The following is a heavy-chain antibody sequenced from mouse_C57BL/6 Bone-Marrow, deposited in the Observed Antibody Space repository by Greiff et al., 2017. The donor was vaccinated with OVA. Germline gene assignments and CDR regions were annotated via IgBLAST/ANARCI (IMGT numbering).Heavy chain of an antibody. CDR3: AGTYYSNYSLFAY. CDR2: IHPNSGST. CDR1: GYTFTSYW. J-gene: IGHJ3*01. Sequence: VQLQQSGAELVRPGASVKLSCKASGYTFTSYWMHWVKQRPGQGLEWIGMIHPNSGSTNYNEKFKSKATLTVDKSSSTAYMQLSSLTSEDSAVYYCAGTYYSNYSLFAYWGQGTLVTVSA. D-gene: IGHD2-5*01. V-gene: IGHV1-64*01.